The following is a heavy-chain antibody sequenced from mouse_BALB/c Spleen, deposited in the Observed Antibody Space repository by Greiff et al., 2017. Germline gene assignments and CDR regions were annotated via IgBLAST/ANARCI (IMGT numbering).Heavy chain of an antibody. Sequence: EVHLVESGGGLVKPGGSLKLSCAASGFTFSDYYMYWVRQTPEKRLEWVATISDGGSYTYYPDSVKGRFTISRDNAKNNLYLQMSSLKSEDTAMYYCARAGYGYFDYWGQGTTLTVSS. J-gene: IGHJ2*01. CDR3: ARAGYGYFDY. V-gene: IGHV5-4*02. CDR2: ISDGGSYT. CDR1: GFTFSDYY. D-gene: IGHD2-10*02.